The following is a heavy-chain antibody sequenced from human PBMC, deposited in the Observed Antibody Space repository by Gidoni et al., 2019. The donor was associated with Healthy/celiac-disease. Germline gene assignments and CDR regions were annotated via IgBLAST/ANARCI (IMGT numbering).Heavy chain of an antibody. J-gene: IGHJ4*02. Sequence: QVQLVVSGGGVVQPGGSLSLSCAESGFTFRSFGRHWVRQAPGKGLEWVAFIRYDGSNKYYADSVKGRFTISRDNSKNTLYLQMNSLRAEDTAVYYCAKSLYDSSGYSVSAPYHYWGQGTLVTVSS. CDR3: AKSLYDSSGYSVSAPYHY. D-gene: IGHD3-22*01. CDR2: IRYDGSNK. V-gene: IGHV3-30*02. CDR1: GFTFRSFG.